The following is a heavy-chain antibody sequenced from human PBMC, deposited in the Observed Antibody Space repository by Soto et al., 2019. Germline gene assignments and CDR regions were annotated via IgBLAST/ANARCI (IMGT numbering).Heavy chain of an antibody. J-gene: IGHJ4*02. CDR1: GFTFGNYW. V-gene: IGHV3-7*01. D-gene: IGHD3-10*01. CDR2: IKHDGSDK. Sequence: PGGSLRLSCIASGFTFGNYWMTWVCQAPGKGLEWVANIKHDGSDKYYAGSVKGRFTISRDNAKYSVYLQMDSLGVEDTAVYYCASGLISLARGVYDYWGQGTQVAVSS. CDR3: ASGLISLARGVYDY.